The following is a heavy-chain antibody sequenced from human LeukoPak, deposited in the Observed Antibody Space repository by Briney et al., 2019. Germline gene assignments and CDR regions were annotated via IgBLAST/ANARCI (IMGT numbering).Heavy chain of an antibody. D-gene: IGHD4-17*01. CDR1: GFIFGDYG. V-gene: IGHV3-9*01. CDR3: AKDPNDYGDYYFDY. J-gene: IGHJ4*02. Sequence: PGRSLRLSCAASGFIFGDYGMYWVRQAPGKGLEWVSGISWNGNTVAYADSVKGRFTISRDNSKNTLYLQMNSLRAEDTAVYYCAKDPNDYGDYYFDYWGQGTLVTVSS. CDR2: ISWNGNTV.